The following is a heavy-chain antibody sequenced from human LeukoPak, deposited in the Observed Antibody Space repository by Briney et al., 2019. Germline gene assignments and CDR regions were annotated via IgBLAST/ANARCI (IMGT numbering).Heavy chain of an antibody. J-gene: IGHJ4*02. V-gene: IGHV4-39*07. D-gene: IGHD3-22*01. CDR1: GDSTSSSDYY. CDR2: VYYSGST. CDR3: AREEEGYDSSGYYSVFDY. Sequence: SETLSLTCTVSGDSTSSSDYYWGWIRQTPGKGLEWIGSVYYSGSTNYNPSLKSRVTMSVDTSKNQFSLKLSSVTAADTAVYYCAREEEGYDSSGYYSVFDYWGQGTLVTVSS.